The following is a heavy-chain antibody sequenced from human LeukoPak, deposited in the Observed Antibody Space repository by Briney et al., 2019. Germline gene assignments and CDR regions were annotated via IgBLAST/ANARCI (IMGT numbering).Heavy chain of an antibody. CDR2: INAGNGNT. V-gene: IGHV1-3*01. J-gene: IGHJ4*02. D-gene: IGHD3-3*01. CDR1: GYTFTNYA. CDR3: ARDDKASVIIDY. Sequence: ALVKVSCKASGYTFTNYAMHWVRQAPGQGLEWMGWINAGNGNTKYSQRFQGRVTITRDTSASTAYMELSSLRSEDTAVYYCARDDKASVIIDYWGQGTLVTVSS.